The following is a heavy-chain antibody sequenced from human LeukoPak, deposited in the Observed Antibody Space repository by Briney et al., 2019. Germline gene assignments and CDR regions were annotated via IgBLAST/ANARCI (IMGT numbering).Heavy chain of an antibody. J-gene: IGHJ4*02. V-gene: IGHV4-39*01. D-gene: IGHD5-18*01. CDR2: IYYTGST. CDR1: GGSTSSSSYY. CDR3: ARHRKVDTAGDY. Sequence: SETLSLTCTVSGGSTSSSSYYWNWVRQPPGKGLEWIGSIYYTGSTYYNPSLKSRVTISLDTSKNQFSLKLISVTAADTAVYYCARHRKVDTAGDYWGQGTLVTVSS.